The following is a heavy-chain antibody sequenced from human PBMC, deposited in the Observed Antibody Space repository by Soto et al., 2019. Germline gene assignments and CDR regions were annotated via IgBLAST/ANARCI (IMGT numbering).Heavy chain of an antibody. V-gene: IGHV1-69*13. D-gene: IGHD6-19*01. J-gene: IGHJ6*02. CDR1: GGTFSSYA. CDR3: GRGSISVAGTVAYYYYYYGMDV. Sequence: ASVKVSCKASGGTFSSYAISWVRQAPGQGLEWMGGIIPIFGTANYAQKFQGRVTITADESTSTAYMELSSLRSEDTAVYYCGRGSISVAGTVAYYYYYYGMDVWGQGTTVTVSS. CDR2: IIPIFGTA.